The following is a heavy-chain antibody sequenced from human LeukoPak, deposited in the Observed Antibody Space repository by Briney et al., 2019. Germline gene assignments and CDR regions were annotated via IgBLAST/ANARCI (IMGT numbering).Heavy chain of an antibody. D-gene: IGHD6-6*01. CDR2: ISTYNGNT. CDR3: ARGPISARPGLDY. J-gene: IGHJ4*02. V-gene: IGHV1-18*01. Sequence: ASVKVSCKASGYTFTTYDFSWVRQAPGQGLEWMGWISTYNGNTNYAQKFQGGVTMTTDTSTSTAYMELRSLRSDDTAVYYCARGPISARPGLDYWGQGTLVTVSS. CDR1: GYTFTTYD.